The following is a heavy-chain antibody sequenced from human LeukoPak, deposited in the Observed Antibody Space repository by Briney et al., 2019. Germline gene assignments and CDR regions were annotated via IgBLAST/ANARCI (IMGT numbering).Heavy chain of an antibody. Sequence: ASVKVSCKASGYTFTEYYMHWVRQAPGQGLEWMGWINPNSGGTKSEQKFQGRVTMTRDTSISTAYMELSSLRSDDTAVYYCARDGQNWYFALWGRGTLVTVSS. CDR1: GYTFTEYY. J-gene: IGHJ2*01. V-gene: IGHV1-2*02. CDR2: INPNSGGT. CDR3: ARDGQNWYFAL.